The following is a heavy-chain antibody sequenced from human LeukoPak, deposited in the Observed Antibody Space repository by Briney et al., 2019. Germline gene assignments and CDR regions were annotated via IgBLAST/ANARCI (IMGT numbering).Heavy chain of an antibody. CDR3: ARGGKSELGTCDF. V-gene: IGHV1-2*02. J-gene: IGHJ4*02. Sequence: ASVKVSCKASGYTFSGYYLNWARQAPGQGLEWMGWINPDSGGAIYAQKFQGRVTMTRDTSTNTAYMELRSLRSDDTAVYFCARGGKSELGTCDFWGQGTLVTVSS. D-gene: IGHD7-27*01. CDR2: INPDSGGA. CDR1: GYTFSGYY.